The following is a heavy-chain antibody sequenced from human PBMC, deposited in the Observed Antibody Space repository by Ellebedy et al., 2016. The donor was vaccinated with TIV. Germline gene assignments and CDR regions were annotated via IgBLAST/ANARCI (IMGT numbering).Heavy chain of an antibody. CDR2: MSYDGSNK. J-gene: IGHJ4*02. Sequence: GGSLRLXXAASGFSFKTYGMHWVRQSPGKGLEWVALMSYDGSNKYYRDSVRGRFTISRDNSMNTLYLQANSLRAEDTAVYYCARDSWGGSFLVANYFDSWGQGTLVSVSS. V-gene: IGHV3-30*03. D-gene: IGHD2-15*01. CDR3: ARDSWGGSFLVANYFDS. CDR1: GFSFKTYG.